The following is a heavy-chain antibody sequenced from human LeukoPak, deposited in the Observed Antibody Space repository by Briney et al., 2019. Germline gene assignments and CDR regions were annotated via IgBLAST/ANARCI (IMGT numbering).Heavy chain of an antibody. J-gene: IGHJ5*02. V-gene: IGHV3-74*01. D-gene: IGHD2-2*01. Sequence: PGGSLRLSCAASGFTVSSNYMSWVRQAPGKGLVWVSRINSDGSSTSYADSVKGRFTISRDNAKNTLYLQMNSLRAEDTAVYYCARDWSPYCSSTSCYSPKFDPWGQGTLVTVSS. CDR2: INSDGSST. CDR3: ARDWSPYCSSTSCYSPKFDP. CDR1: GFTVSSNY.